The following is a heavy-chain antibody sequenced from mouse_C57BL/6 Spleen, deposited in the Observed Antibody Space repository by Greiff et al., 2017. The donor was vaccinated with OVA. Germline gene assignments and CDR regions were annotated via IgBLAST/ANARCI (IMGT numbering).Heavy chain of an antibody. Sequence: EVQLQQSGAELVKPGASVKLSCTASGFNITDYYMHWVKQRPEQGLEWIGRIDPEDGDTKYAPKFQGKATITADTSSNTAYLQLSSLTSEDTAVYYCASHYYGSSYDYAMDYWGQGTSVTVSS. CDR2: IDPEDGDT. D-gene: IGHD1-1*01. CDR1: GFNITDYY. CDR3: ASHYYGSSYDYAMDY. J-gene: IGHJ4*01. V-gene: IGHV14-2*01.